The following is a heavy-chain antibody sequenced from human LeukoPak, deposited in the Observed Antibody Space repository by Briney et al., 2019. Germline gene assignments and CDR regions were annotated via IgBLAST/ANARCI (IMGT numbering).Heavy chain of an antibody. CDR3: ARWARYCSSGSCYSWFDP. D-gene: IGHD2-15*01. CDR1: GFTFRSYW. V-gene: IGHV3-7*01. CDR2: MKLDGSEE. J-gene: IGHJ5*02. Sequence: GGSLRLTCAASGFTFRSYWMSWVRQAPGKGLEWVANMKLDGSEEYYVDSVKGRFTISSDNAKNSLYLQMNSLRVDDTAVYYCARWARYCSSGSCYSWFDPWGQGTLVTVSS.